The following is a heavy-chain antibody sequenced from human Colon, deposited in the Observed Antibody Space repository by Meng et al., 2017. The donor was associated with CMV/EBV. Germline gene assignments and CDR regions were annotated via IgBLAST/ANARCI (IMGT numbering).Heavy chain of an antibody. CDR1: GYSFAAHY. CDR2: IHPTTGAA. J-gene: IGHJ3*02. D-gene: IGHD2-2*03. V-gene: IGHV1-2*02. Sequence: ASVKVSCKTSGYSFAAHYIHWVRKAPGQGLEWMGLIHPTTGAADYAQKFSDRVTMTRDMSITTFYMELRRLTSDDTAVYYCVRDMDASQGSAFDIWGQGTMDTVSS. CDR3: VRDMDASQGSAFDI.